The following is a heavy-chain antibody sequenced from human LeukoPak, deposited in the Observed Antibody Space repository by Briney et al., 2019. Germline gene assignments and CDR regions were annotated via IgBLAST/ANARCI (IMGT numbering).Heavy chain of an antibody. Sequence: ASVKVSCKASGYTFTSYYMHWVRQAPGQGLEWMGIINPSGGSTSYAQKFQGRVTMTRDTSTSTVYMELSSLRSEDTAVYYCARDFPYYDFWSGYLGYWGQGTLVTVSS. CDR2: INPSGGST. D-gene: IGHD3-3*01. V-gene: IGHV1-46*01. J-gene: IGHJ4*02. CDR3: ARDFPYYDFWSGYLGY. CDR1: GYTFTSYY.